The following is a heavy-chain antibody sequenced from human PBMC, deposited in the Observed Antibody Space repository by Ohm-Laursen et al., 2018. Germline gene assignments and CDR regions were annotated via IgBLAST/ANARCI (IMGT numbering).Heavy chain of an antibody. D-gene: IGHD2-8*01. V-gene: IGHV5-51*01. CDR1: GYIFTSYW. Sequence: ESLRISCKGSGYIFTSYWIGWVRQMPGKGLEWMGIIYPGDSDTRYSPSFQGQVTISVDKSISTAYLQWSSLKASDTAMYYCARPGYCTNGVCYYFDYWGPGTVVTVSS. CDR2: IYPGDSDT. J-gene: IGHJ4*02. CDR3: ARPGYCTNGVCYYFDY.